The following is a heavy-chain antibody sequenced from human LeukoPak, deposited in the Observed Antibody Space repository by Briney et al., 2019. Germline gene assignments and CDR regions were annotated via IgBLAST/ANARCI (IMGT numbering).Heavy chain of an antibody. D-gene: IGHD6-13*01. CDR2: ISAYNGNT. V-gene: IGHV1-18*04. CDR3: ARDLGYSSSWYRPYYYYYGMDV. CDR1: GYTFTDYY. Sequence: GASMKVSCKASGYTFTDYYVHWVRQAPGQGLEWMGWISAYNGNTNYAQKLQGRVTMTTDTSTSTAYMELRSLRSDDTAVYYCARDLGYSSSWYRPYYYYYGMDVWGQGTTVTVSS. J-gene: IGHJ6*02.